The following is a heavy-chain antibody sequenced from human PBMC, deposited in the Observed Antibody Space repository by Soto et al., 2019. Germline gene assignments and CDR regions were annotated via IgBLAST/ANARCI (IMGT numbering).Heavy chain of an antibody. CDR2: ITPYNDNT. CDR1: GYTFTSFG. J-gene: IGHJ5*02. CDR3: ARYSTGAYGGKWFEP. D-gene: IGHD6-19*01. V-gene: IGHV1-18*01. Sequence: ASVKVSCKASGYTFTSFGSNWVRQAPGQGLEWMGWITPYNDNTHYAQNLQGRVTMTADTSTSTAYMELRSLTSDDTAVYSCARYSTGAYGGKWFEPCGQGTLVTVCS.